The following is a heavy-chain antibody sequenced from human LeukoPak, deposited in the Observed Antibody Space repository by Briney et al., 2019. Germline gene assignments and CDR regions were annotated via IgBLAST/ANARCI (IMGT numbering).Heavy chain of an antibody. D-gene: IGHD1-14*01. Sequence: SETLSLTCSVSTGSSSSFYWSWIRQPAGKGLEWIGRIYTGGTTDYNPSLKSRVTMSVDTSKNQFSLKLSSVTAADTAVYYCARQPEARPADYWGQGTLVTVSS. V-gene: IGHV4-4*07. CDR1: TGSSSSFY. CDR3: ARQPEARPADY. J-gene: IGHJ4*02. CDR2: IYTGGTT.